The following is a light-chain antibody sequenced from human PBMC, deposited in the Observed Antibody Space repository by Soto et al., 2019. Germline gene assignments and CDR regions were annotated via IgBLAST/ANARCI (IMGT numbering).Light chain of an antibody. V-gene: IGKV2-24*01. CDR2: KIS. J-gene: IGKJ1*01. CDR1: QSLVHSDGNTY. CDR3: MQSSQCPGT. Sequence: DVVLTQTPLSSPVTVGQPASISCRSSQSLVHSDGNTYSSWLHQRPGQPPSLLIYKISLRVSGVPDRFSGSGAGSDFALKTSSVVSEDDGDYYCMQSSQCPGTFGQGTKVEVK.